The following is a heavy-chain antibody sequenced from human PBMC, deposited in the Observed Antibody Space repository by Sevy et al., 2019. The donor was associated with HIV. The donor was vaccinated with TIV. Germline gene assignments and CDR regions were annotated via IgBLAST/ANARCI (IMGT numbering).Heavy chain of an antibody. V-gene: IGHV3-23*01. CDR2: ISGSGGST. CDR1: GFTFSSYA. CDR3: EAEYYDSLTGSDTGMDV. D-gene: IGHD3-9*01. Sequence: GGSLRLSCAASGFTFSSYAMSWVRQAPGKGLEWVSAISGSGGSTYYADSVKGRFTISRDNSKNTLYLQMNSLRAEDTAVYYCEAEYYDSLTGSDTGMDVWGQGTTVTVSS. J-gene: IGHJ6*02.